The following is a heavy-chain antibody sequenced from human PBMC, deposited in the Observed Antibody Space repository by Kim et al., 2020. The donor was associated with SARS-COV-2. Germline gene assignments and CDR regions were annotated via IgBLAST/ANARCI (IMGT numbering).Heavy chain of an antibody. D-gene: IGHD5-12*01. CDR2: MNPNSGNT. CDR1: GYTFTSYD. Sequence: ASVKVSCKASGYTFTSYDINWVRQATGQGLEWMGWMNPNSGNTGYAQKFQGRVTMTRNTSISTAYMELSSLRSKDTAVYYCARGKWLRPPRSYYFDYWGQGTLVTVSS. J-gene: IGHJ4*02. V-gene: IGHV1-8*01. CDR3: ARGKWLRPPRSYYFDY.